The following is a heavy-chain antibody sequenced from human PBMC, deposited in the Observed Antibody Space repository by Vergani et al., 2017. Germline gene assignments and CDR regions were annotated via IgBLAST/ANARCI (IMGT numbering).Heavy chain of an antibody. CDR2: IWYDGSNK. Sequence: QVQLVESGGGVVQPGRSLRLSCAASGFTFSSYGMHWVRQAPGKGLEWVAVIWYDGSNKYYADSVKGRFTISRDNSKNTLYLQMNSLRAEDTAVYYCARSGVSGYLDYWGQGTTVTVSS. D-gene: IGHD3-3*01. CDR3: ARSGVSGYLDY. J-gene: IGHJ6*02. CDR1: GFTFSSYG. V-gene: IGHV3-33*01.